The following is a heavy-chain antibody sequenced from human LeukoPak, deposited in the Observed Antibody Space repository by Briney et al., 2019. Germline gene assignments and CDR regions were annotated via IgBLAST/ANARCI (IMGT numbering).Heavy chain of an antibody. V-gene: IGHV3-7*03. CDR1: GFTFSSYW. J-gene: IGHJ4*02. CDR3: ARQMSPGSGWFRFYFDY. Sequence: GGSLRLSCAASGFTFSSYWMSWVRQVPGKGLDWVASIKGDGSQKYYVDSVKGRFTISRDNAKNSLSLQMNSLRAEDTAVYYCARQMSPGSGWFRFYFDYWGQGTLVTVSS. CDR2: IKGDGSQK. D-gene: IGHD6-19*01.